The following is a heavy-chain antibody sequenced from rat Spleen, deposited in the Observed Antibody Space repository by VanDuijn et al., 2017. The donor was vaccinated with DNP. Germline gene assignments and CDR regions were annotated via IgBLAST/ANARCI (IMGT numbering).Heavy chain of an antibody. D-gene: IGHD5-1*01. V-gene: IGHV5-7*01. J-gene: IGHJ2*01. CDR1: GFTFSDYN. Sequence: EVQLVESGGGLVQPGRSLKLSCAASGFTFSDYNMAWVRQAPKKGLEWVATISYDGSTTNYRDSVKGRITVSRDNAKSTLYLQMDSLRSEDTATYYCARHSWELDYWGQGVMVIVSS. CDR3: ARHSWELDY. CDR2: ISYDGSTT.